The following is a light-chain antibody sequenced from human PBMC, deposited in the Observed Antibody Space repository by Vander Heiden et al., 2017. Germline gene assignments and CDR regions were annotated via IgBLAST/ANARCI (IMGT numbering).Light chain of an antibody. V-gene: IGKV1-39*01. J-gene: IGKJ1*01. Sequence: DIKMTQSPSSLSASVGDRVTITCRASQSISSYLNWYQQKPGKAPKLLIYAASSLQSGVPSRFSGSGSGTDFTLSIIMRQPEDFATYYFQQRNSTPRTFGQWTKVEIK. CDR3: QQRNSTPRT. CDR2: AAS. CDR1: QSISSY.